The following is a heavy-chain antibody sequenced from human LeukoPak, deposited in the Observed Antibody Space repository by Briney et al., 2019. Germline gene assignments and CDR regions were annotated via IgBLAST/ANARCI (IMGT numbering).Heavy chain of an antibody. CDR2: ISGSSSSI. D-gene: IGHD3-22*01. Sequence: GGSLRLSCAASGFTFSAYDMNWVRQAPGKGLEWVSSISGSSSSIYYADSLKGRFTISRDNAKNSLYLQMNSLRAEDTAVYYCARDRVTYYYDSSGYSDRYYYYMDVWGKGTTVTISS. J-gene: IGHJ6*03. CDR3: ARDRVTYYYDSSGYSDRYYYYMDV. V-gene: IGHV3-21*01. CDR1: GFTFSAYD.